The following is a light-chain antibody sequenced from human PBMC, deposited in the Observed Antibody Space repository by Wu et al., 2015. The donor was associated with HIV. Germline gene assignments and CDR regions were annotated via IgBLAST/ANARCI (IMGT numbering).Light chain of an antibody. CDR1: QSISANY. CDR2: DAS. J-gene: IGKJ2*03. Sequence: EIVLTQSPGTLSLSPGERATLSCTASQSISANYLAWYQQKPGQAPRLLIYDASSRATGIPDRFSGSGSGTDFTLTISSLEPEDFAVYYCQQYGSSPRYSFGQGTKLEIK. CDR3: QQYGSSPRYS. V-gene: IGKV3-20*01.